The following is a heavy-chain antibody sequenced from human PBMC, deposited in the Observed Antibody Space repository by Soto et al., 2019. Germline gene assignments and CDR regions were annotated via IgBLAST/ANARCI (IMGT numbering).Heavy chain of an antibody. J-gene: IGHJ4*02. CDR3: VRSGHTFGGVM. Sequence: QVQLQESGPGLVKPSETLSLTCSVSGASMNNYYGSWVRQPPGRGLEWIGYMYSSGSSNYNSSLKCRVTISVDTSKNQFSLKLSSVTAADTAVYYCVRSGHTFGGVMWGLGTLVTVSS. D-gene: IGHD3-16*01. CDR2: MYSSGSS. V-gene: IGHV4-59*01. CDR1: GASMNNYY.